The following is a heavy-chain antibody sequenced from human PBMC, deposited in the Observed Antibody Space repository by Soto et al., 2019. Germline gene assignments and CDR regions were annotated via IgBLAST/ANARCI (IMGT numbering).Heavy chain of an antibody. CDR1: GGSISSGYYY. CDR3: ASSSLYGMGV. J-gene: IGHJ6*02. V-gene: IGHV4-30-4*01. CDR2: IYYSGNT. Sequence: PSETLSLTCSVSGGSISSGYYYWSWIRQPPGKGLEWIGNIYYSGNTYYNPSLKSRLIISIDASKNQFSLKVRSVTAADTAVYYCASSSLYGMGVWGQGTTVTVSS.